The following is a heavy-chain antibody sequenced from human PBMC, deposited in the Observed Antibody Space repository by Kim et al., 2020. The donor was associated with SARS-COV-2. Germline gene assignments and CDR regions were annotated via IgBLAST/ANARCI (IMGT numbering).Heavy chain of an antibody. CDR2: IYHSGST. Sequence: SETLSLTCTVSGYSISSGYYWGWIRQPPGKGLEWMGSIYHSGSTYYNPSLKSRVTISVDTSKNQFSLQLSSVTAADTAADYCARDPGRAGKAQTVYYYYGMDVWGQGTTVTVS. D-gene: IGHD3-10*01. V-gene: IGHV4-38-2*02. CDR1: GYSISSGYY. J-gene: IGHJ6*02. CDR3: ARDPGRAGKAQTVYYYYGMDV.